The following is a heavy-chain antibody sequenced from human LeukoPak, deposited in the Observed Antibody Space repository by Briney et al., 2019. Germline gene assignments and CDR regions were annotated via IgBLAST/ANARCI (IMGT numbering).Heavy chain of an antibody. Sequence: PGGSLRLSCAASGFTFSSYWMHWVRQAPGKGLVCVSRINSDESRTNYADSVKGRSTISRDNAKNTLYLQLNSLRAEDTAVYYCARGYSSGWFYAFDIWGQGTMVTVSS. CDR2: INSDESRT. V-gene: IGHV3-74*01. J-gene: IGHJ3*02. CDR3: ARGYSSGWFYAFDI. CDR1: GFTFSSYW. D-gene: IGHD6-19*01.